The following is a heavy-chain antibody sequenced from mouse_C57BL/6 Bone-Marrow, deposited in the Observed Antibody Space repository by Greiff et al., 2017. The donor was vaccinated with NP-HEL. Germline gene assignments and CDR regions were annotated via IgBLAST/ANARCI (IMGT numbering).Heavy chain of an antibody. V-gene: IGHV1-26*01. CDR3: EYAMDY. CDR2: INPNNGGT. CDR1: GYTFTDYY. J-gene: IGHJ4*01. Sequence: EVQLQQSGPELVKPGASVKISCKASGYTFTDYYMNWVKQSHGKSLEWIGDINPNNGGTSYNQKFKGKATLTVDKSSSTAYMELRSLTSEDSAVYYCEYAMDYWGQGTSVTVSS.